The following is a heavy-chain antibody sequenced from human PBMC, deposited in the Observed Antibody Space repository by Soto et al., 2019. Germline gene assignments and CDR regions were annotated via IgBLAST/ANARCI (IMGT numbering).Heavy chain of an antibody. Sequence: SETLSLTCDVSGDSISTSSYYWGWVRQPPGKGLEWIASIYYSGSTYYNPSLQRRVTISVDTSNNRFSLTLSFLTAAATAVYFCARLADSGYLQTWGQGSLVTVSS. CDR3: ARLADSGYLQT. D-gene: IGHD6-13*01. J-gene: IGHJ1*01. V-gene: IGHV4-39*02. CDR1: GDSISTSSYY. CDR2: IYYSGST.